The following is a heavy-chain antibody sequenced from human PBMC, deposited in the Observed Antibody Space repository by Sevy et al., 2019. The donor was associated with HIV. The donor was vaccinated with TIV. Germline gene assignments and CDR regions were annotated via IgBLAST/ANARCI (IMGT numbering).Heavy chain of an antibody. J-gene: IGHJ6*02. CDR2: INTHGTNT. CDR1: GFTFSRYW. V-gene: IGHV3-74*01. D-gene: IGHD3-3*01. CDR3: AREGVDFWGGSVDFDYGLDV. Sequence: GGSLRLSCAASGFTFSRYWMHWVRHAPGKGLVWVSRINTHGTNTIYANSVKGRFTISRDNAKNTVSLQMNSLRADDTGVYYCAREGVDFWGGSVDFDYGLDVWGQGTTVTVSS.